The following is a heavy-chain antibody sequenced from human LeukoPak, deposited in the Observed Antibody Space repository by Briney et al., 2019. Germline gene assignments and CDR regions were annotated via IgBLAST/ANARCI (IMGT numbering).Heavy chain of an antibody. D-gene: IGHD6-6*01. CDR2: IYYSGST. Sequence: SETLSLICTVSGGSISSYYWSWIRQPPGKGLEWIGYIYYSGSTNYNPSLKSRVTISVDTSKNQFSLKLSSVTAADTAVYYCARGDDYSSSSWFDPWGQGTLVTVSS. CDR3: ARGDDYSSSSWFDP. CDR1: GGSISSYY. V-gene: IGHV4-59*01. J-gene: IGHJ5*02.